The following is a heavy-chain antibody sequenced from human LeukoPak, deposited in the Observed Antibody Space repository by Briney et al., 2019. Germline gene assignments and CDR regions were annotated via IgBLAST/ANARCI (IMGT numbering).Heavy chain of an antibody. V-gene: IGHV3-7*01. Sequence: GGSLRLSCAVSGFTFSRYSMNWVRQAPGKGLEWVANIKQDGSEKYYVDSVKGRFTISRDNAKNSLYLQMNSLRAEDTAVYYCARDLDDYVWGSHEYLDYWGQGTLVTVSS. D-gene: IGHD3-16*01. J-gene: IGHJ4*02. CDR3: ARDLDDYVWGSHEYLDY. CDR2: IKQDGSEK. CDR1: GFTFSRYS.